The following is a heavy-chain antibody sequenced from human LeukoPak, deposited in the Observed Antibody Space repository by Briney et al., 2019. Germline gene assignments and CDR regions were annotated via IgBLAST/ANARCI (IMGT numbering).Heavy chain of an antibody. CDR1: GFTFSNYA. J-gene: IGHJ4*02. V-gene: IGHV3-23*01. CDR2: ISGSGDKR. CDR3: AKSTDRSGSYSTFDY. Sequence: GESLRLSCEASGFTFSNYAMSWVRQAPGKGPEWVSCISGSGDKRWYRDSMKGRFFISRDNSKNTLFLQTNTLRADDTAVYYCAKSTDRSGSYSTFDYWGLGTLVSVPS. D-gene: IGHD1-26*01.